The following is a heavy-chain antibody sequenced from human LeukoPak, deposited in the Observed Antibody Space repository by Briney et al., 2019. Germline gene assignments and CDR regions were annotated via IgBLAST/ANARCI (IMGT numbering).Heavy chain of an antibody. CDR3: ARDSSGWTHYYFDY. Sequence: ASVKVSCKASGYTFTSYGISWVRQAPGQGLEWMGWISAYNGNTNYAQKLQGRVTMTTDTSTSTAYMELRSLRSDDTAVYYCARDSSGWTHYYFDYWGREPWSPSPQ. CDR2: ISAYNGNT. D-gene: IGHD6-19*01. CDR1: GYTFTSYG. V-gene: IGHV1-18*01. J-gene: IGHJ4*02.